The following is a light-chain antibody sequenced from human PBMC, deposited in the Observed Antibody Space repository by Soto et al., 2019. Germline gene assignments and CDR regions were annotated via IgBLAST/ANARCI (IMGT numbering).Light chain of an antibody. CDR2: EVV. J-gene: IGLJ1*01. CDR1: SSDVGGYNY. CDR3: KSYAGSNTYV. V-gene: IGLV2-8*01. Sequence: QSVLTQPPSASGSPGQSVTISCTGTSSDVGGYNYVSWYQHHPGKAPRLIIYEVVQRPSGVPDRFSGSKSGNTASLTVSGLQAADGADYFCKSYAGSNTYVFGSGTKVTVL.